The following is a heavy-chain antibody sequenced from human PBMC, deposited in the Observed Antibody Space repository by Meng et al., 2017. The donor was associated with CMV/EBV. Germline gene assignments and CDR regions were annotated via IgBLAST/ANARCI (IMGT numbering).Heavy chain of an antibody. CDR2: IIPIADTT. CDR3: ASQGQKVDY. J-gene: IGHJ4*02. CDR1: GVIVRYYA. Sequence: QDRLVHSGAEVQKPRSLMKVSCKASGVIVRYYAIRWGRQAPGQVRGVMGGIIPIADTTNDAQKFQGIVTITANLSTITAYIELSSLRSEDTAMYYCASQGQKVDYWGQGTLVTVSS. V-gene: IGHV1-69*12.